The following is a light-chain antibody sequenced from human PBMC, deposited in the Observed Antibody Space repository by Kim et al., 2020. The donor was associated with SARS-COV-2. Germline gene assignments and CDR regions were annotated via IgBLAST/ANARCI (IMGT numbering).Light chain of an antibody. CDR1: SSNIGAGYD. CDR2: GNS. Sequence: QSVLTQPPSVSGAPGQRVTFSCTGSSSNIGAGYDVHWYQQLPGTAPKLLISGNSNRPSGVPDRFSGSKSGTSASLAITGLQAEDEADYYCQSYDSSLSGVLFCGGTQLTVL. V-gene: IGLV1-40*01. CDR3: QSYDSSLSGVL. J-gene: IGLJ2*01.